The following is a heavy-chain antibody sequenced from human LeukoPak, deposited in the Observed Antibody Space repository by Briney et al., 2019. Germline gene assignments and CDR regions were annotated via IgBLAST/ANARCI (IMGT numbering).Heavy chain of an antibody. CDR2: ISSSSSYI. D-gene: IGHD5-18*01. J-gene: IGHJ4*02. CDR1: GFTLSSYS. Sequence: GGSLRLSCAASGFTLSSYSMNWVRQAPGKGLEWVSSISSSSSYIYYADSVKGRFTISRDNAKNSLYLQMNSLRAEDTAVYYCASLGGGYSYGYRTDYWGQGTLVTVSS. CDR3: ASLGGGYSYGYRTDY. V-gene: IGHV3-21*01.